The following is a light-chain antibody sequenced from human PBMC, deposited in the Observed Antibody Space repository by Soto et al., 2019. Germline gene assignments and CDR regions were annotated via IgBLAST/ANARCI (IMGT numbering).Light chain of an antibody. Sequence: EIQMTQSPSSLSASVGDKVTITCRASQSSSSSLNWYQQKSGKAPNLLIYGVSRLQGGVPSRFSGSGSGTDFTLSISSLQPEDFATYYCQQSYTAPSITFGQGTRLEIK. CDR3: QQSYTAPSIT. V-gene: IGKV1-39*01. CDR2: GVS. CDR1: QSSSSS. J-gene: IGKJ5*01.